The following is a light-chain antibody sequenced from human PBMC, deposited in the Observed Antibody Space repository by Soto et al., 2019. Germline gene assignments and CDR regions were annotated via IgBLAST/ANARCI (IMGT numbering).Light chain of an antibody. V-gene: IGKV3-15*01. CDR1: QSVRSN. J-gene: IGKJ4*01. CDR3: QQYNSYSRS. Sequence: EIVMTQSPATLSVSPGDWATLSCRASQSVRSNLAWYQQGPGQAPRLLIYAASTRATGIPARFRGSTSGTEFTLTISSLQPDDFATYYCQQYNSYSRSFGGGTKVDIK. CDR2: AAS.